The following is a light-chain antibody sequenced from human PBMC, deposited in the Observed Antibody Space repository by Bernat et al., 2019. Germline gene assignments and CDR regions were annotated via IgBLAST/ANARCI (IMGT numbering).Light chain of an antibody. Sequence: EIVLTQSPVTLSLSPGERAALSCRASQTISTSLAWFQQKPGKAPRLLIYEASNRAPDNPARFSGSGSGTYFTLTISSLEPEDFAVYYCKQRSNWTRDTVGQGNNLEVK. J-gene: IGKJ2*01. CDR3: KQRSNWTRDT. CDR1: QTISTS. V-gene: IGKV3-11*01. CDR2: EAS.